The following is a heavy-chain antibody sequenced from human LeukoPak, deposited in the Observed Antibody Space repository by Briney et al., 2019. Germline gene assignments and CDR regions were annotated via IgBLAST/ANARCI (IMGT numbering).Heavy chain of an antibody. J-gene: IGHJ4*02. CDR2: ISYDGSNK. Sequence: GGSLRLSCAAPGFTFSSYGMHWVRQAPGKGLEWVAVISYDGSNKYCADSVKGRFTISRDNSKNTLYLQMNSLRAEDTAVYYCAKGSSGDYWGQGTLVTVSS. D-gene: IGHD6-6*01. CDR3: AKGSSGDY. V-gene: IGHV3-30*18. CDR1: GFTFSSYG.